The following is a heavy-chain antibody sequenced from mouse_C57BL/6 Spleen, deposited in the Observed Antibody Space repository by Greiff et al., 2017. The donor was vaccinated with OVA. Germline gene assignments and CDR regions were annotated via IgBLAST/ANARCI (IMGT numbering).Heavy chain of an antibody. D-gene: IGHD1-1*01. V-gene: IGHV1-52*01. Sequence: VKLQQPGAELVRPGSSVKLSCKASGYTFTSYWMHWVKQRPIQGLEWIGNIDPSDSETHYNQKFKDKATLTVDTSSSTAYMQLSSLTSEDSAVYYCGREATVVAHYFDYWGQGTTLTVSS. J-gene: IGHJ2*01. CDR2: IDPSDSET. CDR1: GYTFTSYW. CDR3: GREATVVAHYFDY.